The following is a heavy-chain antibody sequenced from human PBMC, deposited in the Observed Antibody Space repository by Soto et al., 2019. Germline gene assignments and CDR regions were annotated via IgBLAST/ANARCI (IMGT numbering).Heavy chain of an antibody. CDR1: GYTFTSYT. CDR2: INTGNGAT. D-gene: IGHD5-12*01. Sequence: ASVKVSCKASGYTFTSYTMHCLRQAPGQRLELMGLINTGNGATKYSQKLQGRFTITRDTSASTLYMELSSLRSEDTAVYYCARGPSSGCFDYWGQGTLVTVSS. V-gene: IGHV1-3*04. J-gene: IGHJ4*02. CDR3: ARGPSSGCFDY.